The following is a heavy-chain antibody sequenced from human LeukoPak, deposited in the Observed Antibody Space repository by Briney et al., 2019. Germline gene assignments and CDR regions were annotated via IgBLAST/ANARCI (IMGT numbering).Heavy chain of an antibody. CDR2: ISKDGSDK. V-gene: IGHV3-30*18. CDR1: GFTFISYG. CDR3: AKEYDGY. Sequence: RMSLRLSCAASGFTFISYGMHWVRQAPGKGLEWVAVISKDGSDKKYADSVKGRFIISRDNSRNTLYLQMNSLRAEDTAVYYCAKEYDGYWGQGTLVTVSS. J-gene: IGHJ4*02. D-gene: IGHD2-8*01.